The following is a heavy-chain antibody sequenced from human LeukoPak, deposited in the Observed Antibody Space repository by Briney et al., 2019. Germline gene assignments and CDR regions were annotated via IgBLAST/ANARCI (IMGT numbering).Heavy chain of an antibody. V-gene: IGHV3-15*01. J-gene: IGHJ4*02. CDR2: IKSKTDGGTT. D-gene: IGHD6-19*01. Sequence: GGSLRLSCAASGFIFSDHYMDWVRQAPGKGLEWVGRIKSKTDGGTTDYAAPVKGRFTISRDDSKNTLYLQMNSLKTEDTAVYYCTTVSREWLVRDRFHFDYWGQGTLVTVSS. CDR3: TTVSREWLVRDRFHFDY. CDR1: GFIFSDHY.